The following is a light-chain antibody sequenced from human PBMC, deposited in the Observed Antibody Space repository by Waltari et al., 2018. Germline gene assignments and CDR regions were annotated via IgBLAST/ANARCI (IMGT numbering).Light chain of an antibody. CDR2: GTS. J-gene: IGKJ2*01. CDR3: QQYDNWPTYT. V-gene: IGKV3-15*01. Sequence: EIVMTQSPATLSVSPGERATLSCRASQSVSINLAWYQQTPGQAPRLRIHGTSTRATGIPDRFSGSGAATDVTLTISSLQPEDFAVYYCQQYDNWPTYTFGQGTKLEIK. CDR1: QSVSIN.